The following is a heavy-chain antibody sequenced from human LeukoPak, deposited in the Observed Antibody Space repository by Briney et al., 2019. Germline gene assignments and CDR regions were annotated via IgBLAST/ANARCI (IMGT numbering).Heavy chain of an antibody. CDR3: ALPARITVAGDEYFQH. CDR2: FIPIFGTA. Sequence: ASVKVSCKASGGTFSNYAISWVRQAPGQGLEWMGGFIPIFGTANYAQKFQGRVTITTDESTSTAYMELSSLRSEDTAVYYCALPARITVAGDEYFQHWGQGTLVTVSS. CDR1: GGTFSNYA. D-gene: IGHD6-19*01. V-gene: IGHV1-69*05. J-gene: IGHJ1*01.